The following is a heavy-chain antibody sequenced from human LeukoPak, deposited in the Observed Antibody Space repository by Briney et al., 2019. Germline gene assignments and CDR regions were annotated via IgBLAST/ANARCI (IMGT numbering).Heavy chain of an antibody. V-gene: IGHV4-59*08. CDR3: ARLTTVTKYDYYYSYMDV. J-gene: IGHJ6*03. CDR1: RGSVNTYY. Sequence: SETLSLTCTVSRGSVNTYYWSWIRQPQGKGLKWFGLITSNGSTNYKPSLKSRVTMSVDTSRNHFSLKLTSVTAADTAVYYCARLTTVTKYDYYYSYMDVWGVGTTVTVSS. CDR2: ITSNGST. D-gene: IGHD4-17*01.